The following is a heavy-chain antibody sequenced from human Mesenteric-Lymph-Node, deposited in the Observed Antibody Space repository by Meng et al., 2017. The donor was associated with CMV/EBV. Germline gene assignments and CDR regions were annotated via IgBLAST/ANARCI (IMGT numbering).Heavy chain of an antibody. J-gene: IGHJ6*02. CDR3: ARVPWSYDIWGNPFYSPDQYYGMDV. V-gene: IGHV3-30*02. CDR2: IRHDGSNN. CDR1: GFTSSSYA. Sequence: GGSLRLSCAASGFTSSSYAMHWVRQGPGKGLEWVAFIRHDGSNNYYADSVKGRFTITRDSAKTSLYLQMNSLTTEDTAVYYCARVPWSYDIWGNPFYSPDQYYGMDVWGQGTTVTVSS. D-gene: IGHD3-9*01.